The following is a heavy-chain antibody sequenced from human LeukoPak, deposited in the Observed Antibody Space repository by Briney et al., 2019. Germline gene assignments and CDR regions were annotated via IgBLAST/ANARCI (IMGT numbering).Heavy chain of an antibody. J-gene: IGHJ4*02. CDR3: ARLHEGYCANGVCYTFDY. D-gene: IGHD2-8*01. CDR2: INHSGST. CDR1: GGSFSGYY. Sequence: SETLSLTCAVYGGSFSGYYWSWIRQPPGKGLEWIGEINHSGSTNYNPSLKSRVTISVDTSKNQFSLKLSSVTAADTAVYYCARLHEGYCANGVCYTFDYWGQGTLVTVSS. V-gene: IGHV4-34*01.